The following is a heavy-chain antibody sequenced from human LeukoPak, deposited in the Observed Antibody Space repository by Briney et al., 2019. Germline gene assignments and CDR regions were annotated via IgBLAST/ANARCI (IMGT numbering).Heavy chain of an antibody. V-gene: IGHV1-69*13. Sequence: GASVKVSCKASGGTFSSYAISWVRQAPGQGLEWMGGIIPIFGTANYAQKFQGRVTITADESTSTAYMELSSLRSEDTAVYYCARSRGAVADFDYWGQGTLVTVS. CDR3: ARSRGAVADFDY. CDR2: IIPIFGTA. CDR1: GGTFSSYA. D-gene: IGHD6-19*01. J-gene: IGHJ4*02.